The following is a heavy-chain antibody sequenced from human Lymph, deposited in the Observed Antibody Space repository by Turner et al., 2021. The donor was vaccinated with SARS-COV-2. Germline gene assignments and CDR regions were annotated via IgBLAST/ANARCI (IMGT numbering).Heavy chain of an antibody. D-gene: IGHD2-15*01. Sequence: VQLVQSGAEVKKPGASMKVSCKVSGYTLTELSMHWVRQAPGKGLEWVGGFDPEDGETIYAQKFQGRVTMTEDTSTDTAYMELRSLRSEDTAVYYCATVLCSGGSCYYYGMDVWGQGTTVTVSS. CDR3: ATVLCSGGSCYYYGMDV. J-gene: IGHJ6*02. CDR1: GYTLTELS. V-gene: IGHV1-24*01. CDR2: FDPEDGET.